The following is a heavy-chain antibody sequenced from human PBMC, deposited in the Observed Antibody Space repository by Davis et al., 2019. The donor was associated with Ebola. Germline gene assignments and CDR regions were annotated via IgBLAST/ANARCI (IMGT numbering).Heavy chain of an antibody. CDR2: IYSSGST. J-gene: IGHJ5*02. CDR1: GGSISFYY. V-gene: IGHV4-59*01. CDR3: ARDREPRAPPLLQFDP. Sequence: SETLSLTCTVSGGSISFYYWSWIRQPPGKGLEWIGYIYSSGSTIYNPSLKSRVTLSVDTSKNQVSLRLTSVTAADTAVYYCARDREPRAPPLLQFDPWGQGTQVTVSS. D-gene: IGHD2-15*01.